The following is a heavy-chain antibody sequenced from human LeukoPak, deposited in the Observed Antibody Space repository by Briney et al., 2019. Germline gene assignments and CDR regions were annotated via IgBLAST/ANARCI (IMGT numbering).Heavy chain of an antibody. V-gene: IGHV4-30-2*01. CDR1: GGSISSGGYS. J-gene: IGHJ4*02. D-gene: IGHD2-2*01. CDR3: AGGRSCSSTSCYDRGYYFDY. Sequence: SETLSLTCAVSGGSISSGGYSWSWIRQPPGKGLEWIGYIYHSGSTYYNPSLKSRVTISVDTSKNQFSLKLSSVTAADTAVYYCAGGRSCSSTSCYDRGYYFDYWGQGTLVTVSS. CDR2: IYHSGST.